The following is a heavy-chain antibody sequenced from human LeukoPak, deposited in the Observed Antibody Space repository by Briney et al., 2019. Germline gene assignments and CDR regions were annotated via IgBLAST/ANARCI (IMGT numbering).Heavy chain of an antibody. D-gene: IGHD6-13*01. CDR3: ARRTDDIAAAGTSFDY. CDR1: GYSFTSYW. Sequence: GESLKISCKGSGYSFTSYWIGWVRQMPGKGLEWMGIIYPGDSDTSYSPSFQGQVTISADKSISTAYLQWSSLKASDTAMYYCARRTDDIAAAGTSFDYWGQGTLVTVSS. V-gene: IGHV5-51*01. CDR2: IYPGDSDT. J-gene: IGHJ4*02.